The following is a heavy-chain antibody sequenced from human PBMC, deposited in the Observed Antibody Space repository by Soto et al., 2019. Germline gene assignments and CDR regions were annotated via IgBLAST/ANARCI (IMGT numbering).Heavy chain of an antibody. D-gene: IGHD1-7*01. V-gene: IGHV6-1*01. Sequence: QVQLQESGPGLVKPSQTLSLTCAISGDSVSSNSAAWNWIRLSPSRGLEWLARTYYRSRWYNDYATTLTSRITVNPDTSKNQFSLQLTSVTPEDTAVYYCAGTTSHQWYYMDVWGKGTTVTVSS. CDR2: TYYRSRWYN. J-gene: IGHJ6*03. CDR3: AGTTSHQWYYMDV. CDR1: GDSVSSNSAA.